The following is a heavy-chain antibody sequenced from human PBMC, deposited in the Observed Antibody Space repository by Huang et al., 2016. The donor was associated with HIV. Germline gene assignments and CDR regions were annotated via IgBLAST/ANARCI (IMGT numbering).Heavy chain of an antibody. CDR1: GFSLNIATMG. CDR2: IFSNDEK. CDR3: ARFRVPVAGFWGLGYFDL. V-gene: IGHV2-26*01. J-gene: IGHJ2*01. D-gene: IGHD6-19*01. Sequence: QVTLKESGPVLVKPTETLTLTCTVSGFSLNIATMGVTWIRQPPGKALKWLAHIFSNDEKSYSTYLKNRLTISKDTSKSQVVLTMTNMDPVDTATYYCARFRVPVAGFWGLGYFDLWGRGTLVTVSS.